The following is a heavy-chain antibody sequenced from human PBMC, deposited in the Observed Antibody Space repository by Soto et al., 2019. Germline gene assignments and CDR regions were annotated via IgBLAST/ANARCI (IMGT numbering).Heavy chain of an antibody. D-gene: IGHD6-6*01. Sequence: ASVKVSCKASGYTFTGYYMHWVRQAPGQGLEWMGWINPNSGGTNYAQKFQGRVTMTRDTSISTAYMELSRLRSDDTAVYYCARAVYSSSNYFDYWGQGTLVTVSS. CDR1: GYTFTGYY. CDR2: INPNSGGT. CDR3: ARAVYSSSNYFDY. J-gene: IGHJ4*02. V-gene: IGHV1-2*02.